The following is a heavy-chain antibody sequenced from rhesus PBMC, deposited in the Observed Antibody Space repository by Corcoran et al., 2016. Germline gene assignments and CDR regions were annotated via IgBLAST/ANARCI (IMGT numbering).Heavy chain of an antibody. CDR2: IAPRASDT. Sequence: EVQLGQSGAEEKRRGESLKISCKTSGYSCTSYWNSWVRQMPGKGLEGMGAIAPRASDTRYSPSFQGHVTISADKSISTAYLQWSSLTSSDTATYYCAKMASYWYFDLWGPGTPITISS. CDR3: AKMASYWYFDL. CDR1: GYSCTSYW. V-gene: IGHV5-20*02. J-gene: IGHJ2*01.